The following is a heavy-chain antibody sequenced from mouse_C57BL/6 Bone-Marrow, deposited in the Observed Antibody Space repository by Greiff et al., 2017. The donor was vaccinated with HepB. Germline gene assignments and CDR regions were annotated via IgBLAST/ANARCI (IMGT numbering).Heavy chain of an antibody. V-gene: IGHV14-2*01. J-gene: IGHJ4*01. CDR3: ARHYGSSYPYAMDY. D-gene: IGHD1-1*01. Sequence: VHVKQSGAELVKPGASVKLSCTASGFNIKDYYMHWVKQRTEQGLEWIGRIDPEDGETKYAPKFQGKATITADTSSNTAYLQLSSLTSEDTAVYYCARHYGSSYPYAMDYWGQGTSVTVSS. CDR1: GFNIKDYY. CDR2: IDPEDGET.